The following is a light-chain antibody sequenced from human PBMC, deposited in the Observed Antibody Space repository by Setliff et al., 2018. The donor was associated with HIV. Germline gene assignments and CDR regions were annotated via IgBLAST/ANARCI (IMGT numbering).Light chain of an antibody. J-gene: IGLJ3*02. CDR2: DVN. CDR3: AGWDDSLKGRNWV. V-gene: IGLV2-11*01. Sequence: QSVLTQPRSVSGSPGQSVTISCTGTSSDVADYNYVSWYQHHPGKAPKLLIYDVNKRPSGVPERFSGSKSGTSASLAISELQSEDEADYYCAGWDDSLKGRNWVFGGGTQLTVL. CDR1: SSDVADYNY.